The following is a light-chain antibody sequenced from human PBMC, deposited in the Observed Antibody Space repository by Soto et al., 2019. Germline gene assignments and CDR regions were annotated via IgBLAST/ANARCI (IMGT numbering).Light chain of an antibody. Sequence: QSALTQPPSASGSPGQSVAISCTGTSSDVGGNNYVSWYQQHPGKAPKLMIYEVSKRPSGVPDRFSGSKSGNTASLTVSGLQAEDEAHYYCASDGGSRIFGGGTKLTVL. J-gene: IGLJ2*01. CDR2: EVS. CDR3: ASDGGSRI. CDR1: SSDVGGNNY. V-gene: IGLV2-8*01.